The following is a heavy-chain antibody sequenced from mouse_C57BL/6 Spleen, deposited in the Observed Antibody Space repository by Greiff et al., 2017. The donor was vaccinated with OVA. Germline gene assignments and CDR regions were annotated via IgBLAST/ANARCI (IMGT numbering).Heavy chain of an antibody. J-gene: IGHJ4*01. V-gene: IGHV2-5*01. CDR1: GFSFTSYG. Sequence: VQRVESGPGLVQPSPCLSITCTASGFSFTSYGVHWVRQSPGKGLEWLGVIWRGGSTDNNAAFMSGLSIPKDNSNTLASSMMISLLADDTAVYYCAKKEDDYYAMDYWGQGTSVTVSA. CDR2: IWRGGST. CDR3: AKKEDDYYAMDY.